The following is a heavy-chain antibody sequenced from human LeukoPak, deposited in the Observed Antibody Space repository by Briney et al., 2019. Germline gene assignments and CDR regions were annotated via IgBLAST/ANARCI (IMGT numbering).Heavy chain of an antibody. CDR2: INSDASST. Sequence: PGGSLRLSCAASGFTFSGFWMHWVRQAPGKGLVWISRINSDASSTSYADSAKGRFTISRDNAESTLFLQMNSLRAEDTAVYNCASGTSTSCHNWGQGTLVTVSS. CDR3: ASGTSTSCHN. V-gene: IGHV3-74*01. CDR1: GFTFSGFW. D-gene: IGHD2-2*01. J-gene: IGHJ4*02.